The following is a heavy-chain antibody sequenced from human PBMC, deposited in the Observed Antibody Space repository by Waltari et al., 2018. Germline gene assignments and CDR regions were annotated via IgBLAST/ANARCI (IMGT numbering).Heavy chain of an antibody. V-gene: IGHV1-69*12. CDR2: IIPIFGTA. D-gene: IGHD2-8*01. Sequence: QVQLVQSGAEVKKPGSSVKVSCKPSGGTFSSYAISGVRQAPGQGLEWMGGIIPIFGTANYAQKFQGRVTITADESTSTAYMELSSLRSEDTAVYYCASCTKAGLGILYWYFDLWGRGTLVTVSS. J-gene: IGHJ2*01. CDR3: ASCTKAGLGILYWYFDL. CDR1: GGTFSSYA.